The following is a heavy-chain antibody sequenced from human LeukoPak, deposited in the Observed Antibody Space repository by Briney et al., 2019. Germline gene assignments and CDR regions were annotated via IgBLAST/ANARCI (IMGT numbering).Heavy chain of an antibody. Sequence: SETLSLTCTVSGGSISSGSYYWSWIRQPAGKGLEWIGRIYTSGSTNYNPSLKSRVTISVDTSKNQFSLKLSSVTAADTAVYYCASSSSGWFSRKDYWGQGTLVTVSS. J-gene: IGHJ4*02. CDR2: IYTSGST. CDR1: GGSISSGSYY. CDR3: ASSSSGWFSRKDY. V-gene: IGHV4-61*02. D-gene: IGHD6-19*01.